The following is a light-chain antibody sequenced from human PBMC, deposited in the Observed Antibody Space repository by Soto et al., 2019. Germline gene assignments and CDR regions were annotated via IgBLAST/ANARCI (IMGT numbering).Light chain of an antibody. J-gene: IGLJ7*01. Sequence: QSVLTQPPSVSGAPGQRVTISCTGSSSNIGAGYDVHWYQQLPGTAPKLLIYGNSNRPSGVPDRFSGSKSGTSVSLAITGLQAEDEADYNCPSYDSSLSGAVFGGGTQLTVL. CDR1: SSNIGAGYD. V-gene: IGLV1-40*01. CDR2: GNS. CDR3: PSYDSSLSGAV.